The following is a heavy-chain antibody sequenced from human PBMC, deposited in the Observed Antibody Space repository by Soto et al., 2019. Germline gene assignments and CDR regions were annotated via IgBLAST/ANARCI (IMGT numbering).Heavy chain of an antibody. D-gene: IGHD4-17*01. Sequence: QVPLQESGPGLVKPSQTLSLTCTVSGGSISNGDYFWSWIRQPPGKGLEWIGYIQGSGSTYYNPSLKSRVSISVDTFKNQFFLKLTSVTAADTAMYYCASPTNSGMDVWGQGTTVTVSS. CDR1: GGSISNGDYF. V-gene: IGHV4-30-4*01. CDR2: IQGSGST. CDR3: ASPTNSGMDV. J-gene: IGHJ6*02.